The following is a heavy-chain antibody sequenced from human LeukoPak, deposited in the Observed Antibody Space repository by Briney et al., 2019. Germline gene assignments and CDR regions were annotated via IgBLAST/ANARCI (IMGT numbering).Heavy chain of an antibody. CDR2: IYSGGST. CDR3: AKDSRESTSSLDY. CDR1: GFTVSSNY. V-gene: IGHV3-66*01. J-gene: IGHJ4*02. D-gene: IGHD5/OR15-5a*01. Sequence: GGSLRLSCAASGFTVSSNYMSWVRQAPGKGLEWVSVIYSGGSTYYADSVKGRFTISRDNSKNTVYLQMNTLRAEDTAVYYCAKDSRESTSSLDYWGQGTLVTVSS.